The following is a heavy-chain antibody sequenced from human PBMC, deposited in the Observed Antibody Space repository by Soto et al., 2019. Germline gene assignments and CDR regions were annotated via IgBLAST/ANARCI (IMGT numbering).Heavy chain of an antibody. Sequence: QVQLVQSGAEVKKPGSSVKVSCKASGGTFGSYAISWVLQAPGQGLAWMGGIIPIFDSTNLAQRIQGRVRITADKSSSTAYMELSSLRSEDTAMYYCASSPRVGASPWDNYHYGMEVWGQGTTVTGSS. CDR2: IIPIFDST. CDR3: ASSPRVGASPWDNYHYGMEV. J-gene: IGHJ6*02. CDR1: GGTFGSYA. D-gene: IGHD1-26*01. V-gene: IGHV1-69*06.